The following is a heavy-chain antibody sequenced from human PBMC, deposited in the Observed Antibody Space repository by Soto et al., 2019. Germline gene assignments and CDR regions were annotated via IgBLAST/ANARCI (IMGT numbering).Heavy chain of an antibody. Sequence: PSETLSLTCAVSGGSISSSNWWSWVRQPPGKGLEWIGEIYHSGSTNYNPSLKSRVTISVDMSQNQFSLKLTSVTAADTAVYYCARHGAIYSNSWYDFDYWGQGTLVTVSS. D-gene: IGHD5-18*01. CDR3: ARHGAIYSNSWYDFDY. V-gene: IGHV4-4*02. CDR2: IYHSGST. CDR1: GGSISSSNW. J-gene: IGHJ4*02.